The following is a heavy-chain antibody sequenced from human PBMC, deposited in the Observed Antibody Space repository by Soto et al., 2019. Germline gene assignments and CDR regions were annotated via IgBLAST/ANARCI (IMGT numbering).Heavy chain of an antibody. CDR1: GYTFTSYD. Sequence: QVQLVQSGAEVKKPGASVKVSCKASGYTFTSYDINWVRQATGQGLEWMGWMKPNSGNTGYAQKFQGRVTMTRNPSISTAYMELSSLRSEDTAVYYCARQNDYGDYVSYFQHWGQGTLVTVSS. CDR2: MKPNSGNT. CDR3: ARQNDYGDYVSYFQH. V-gene: IGHV1-8*01. J-gene: IGHJ1*01. D-gene: IGHD4-17*01.